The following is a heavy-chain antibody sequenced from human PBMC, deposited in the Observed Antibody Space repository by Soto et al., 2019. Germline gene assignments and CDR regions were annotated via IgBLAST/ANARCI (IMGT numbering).Heavy chain of an antibody. D-gene: IGHD3-22*01. CDR1: GFTFSTYW. V-gene: IGHV3-7*04. J-gene: IGHJ3*01. Sequence: PGGSLRLSCAASGFTFSTYWMSRVRQAPGKGLEWVANIKEDGSQKWYVDSVKGRFTISRDNAKNSLYLQMNSLRVEDTAVYYCARGDYYDVSGPFSEAFDVWGQGTMVTVSS. CDR2: IKEDGSQK. CDR3: ARGDYYDVSGPFSEAFDV.